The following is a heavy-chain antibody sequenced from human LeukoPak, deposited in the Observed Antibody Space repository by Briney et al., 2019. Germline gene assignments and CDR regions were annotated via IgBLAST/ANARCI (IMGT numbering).Heavy chain of an antibody. D-gene: IGHD4-23*01. V-gene: IGHV3-23*01. CDR2: IGYTGDST. CDR3: AKSPRVDAAFGI. CDR1: AFTFSSYA. Sequence: GGSLRLSCAASAFTFSSYAMNWVRQAPGKGLEWVSGIGYTGDSTFYADSVKGRFTVSRDSSKNTLFLHMNSLRAEDTALYYCAKSPRVDAAFGIWGQGTMVTVSS. J-gene: IGHJ3*02.